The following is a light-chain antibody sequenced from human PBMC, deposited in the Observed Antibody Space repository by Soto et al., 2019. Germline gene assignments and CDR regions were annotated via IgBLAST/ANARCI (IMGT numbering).Light chain of an antibody. V-gene: IGKV3-20*01. Sequence: EIVMTQSPATLSVSPGEGATLSCRASQSLSSSLAWYQQKPGQAPRLLIYGASSRATGFPDRFSGSGSGTDFTLTISGLEPEDSAVYYCQQYGSSSEITFGQGTRLEIK. J-gene: IGKJ5*01. CDR1: QSLSSS. CDR3: QQYGSSSEIT. CDR2: GAS.